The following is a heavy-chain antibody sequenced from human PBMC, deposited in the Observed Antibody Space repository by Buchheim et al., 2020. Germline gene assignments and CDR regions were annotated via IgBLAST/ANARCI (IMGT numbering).Heavy chain of an antibody. D-gene: IGHD2-2*01. V-gene: IGHV3-9*01. CDR2: ISWNSDTI. CDR1: GFTFDDYA. J-gene: IGHJ6*02. CDR3: AKAEVYCTSISCYDAGFYGLDV. Sequence: EVQLVESGGGLVQPGRSLRLSCAASGFTFDDYAMHWVRQAPGKGLEWVSGISWNSDTIAYADPVKGRFTISRDNAKNSLYLQMNSLRGEDTALYYCAKAEVYCTSISCYDAGFYGLDVWGQGTT.